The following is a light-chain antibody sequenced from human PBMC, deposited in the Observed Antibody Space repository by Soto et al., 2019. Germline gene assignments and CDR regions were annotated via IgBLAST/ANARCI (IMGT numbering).Light chain of an antibody. CDR3: SSYTSTITHVV. Sequence: QSALTQPASVSGSPGQSITISCTGTSSDVGAYNYVSWYQQHPGKAPKLMIYEVTNRPSGVSNRFSGSKSGNTASLTISGLRAEDEADYYCSSYTSTITHVVFGGGTQLTVL. V-gene: IGLV2-14*01. J-gene: IGLJ2*01. CDR2: EVT. CDR1: SSDVGAYNY.